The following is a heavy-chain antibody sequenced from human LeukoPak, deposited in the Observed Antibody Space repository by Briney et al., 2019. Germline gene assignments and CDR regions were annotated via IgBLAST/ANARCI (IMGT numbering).Heavy chain of an antibody. J-gene: IGHJ2*01. V-gene: IGHV3-30-3*01. CDR3: AKDSGTCCWYFDL. CDR1: GFTFSSYA. D-gene: IGHD1-26*01. CDR2: ISYDGSNK. Sequence: GGSLRLSCAASGFTFSSYAMHWVSQAPGKGLEWVAVISYDGSNKYYADSVKGRFTISRDNSKNTLYLQMNCLRAEDAAVYYCAKDSGTCCWYFDLWGRGTLVTVSS.